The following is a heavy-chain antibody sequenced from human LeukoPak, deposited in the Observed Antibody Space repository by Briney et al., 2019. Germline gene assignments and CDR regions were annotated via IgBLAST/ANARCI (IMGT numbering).Heavy chain of an antibody. CDR2: ISSSSSTI. D-gene: IGHD3-3*01. V-gene: IGHV3-48*04. CDR1: GFTFSSYS. J-gene: IGHJ6*03. Sequence: GGSLRLSCAASGFTFSSYSMNWVRQAPGKGLEWVSYISSSSSTIYYADSVKGRFTISRDNAKNSLYLQMNSLRAEETVVYYCARLRYDFWSGQGYYYMDVWGKGTTVTVSS. CDR3: ARLRYDFWSGQGYYYMDV.